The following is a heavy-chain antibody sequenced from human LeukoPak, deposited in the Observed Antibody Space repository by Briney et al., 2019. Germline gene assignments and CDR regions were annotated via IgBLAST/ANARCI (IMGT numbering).Heavy chain of an antibody. CDR1: GGSFSGYY. CDR2: INHSGST. Sequence: PSETLSLTCAVYGGSFSGYYWRWIRQPPGKGLEWIGEINHSGSTNYNPSLKSRVTISVDTSKNQFSLKLSSVTAADTAVYYCARAKIAGEDIVVVPAANFDYWGQGTLVTVSS. J-gene: IGHJ4*02. V-gene: IGHV4-34*01. CDR3: ARAKIAGEDIVVVPAANFDY. D-gene: IGHD2-2*01.